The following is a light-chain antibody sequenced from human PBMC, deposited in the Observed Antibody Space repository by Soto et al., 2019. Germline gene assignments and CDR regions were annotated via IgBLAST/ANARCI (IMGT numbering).Light chain of an antibody. Sequence: QSVLTQPPSASGTPGQRVTISCSGSRSSIGSNTVNWYQHLPGTAPKLLIYSNNHRPSGVPDRFSASKTVASASLAISELQSEDEGDYYCAAWDASLGGFYVFGTGTKVTVL. CDR3: AAWDASLGGFYV. CDR2: SNN. V-gene: IGLV1-44*01. CDR1: RSSIGSNT. J-gene: IGLJ1*01.